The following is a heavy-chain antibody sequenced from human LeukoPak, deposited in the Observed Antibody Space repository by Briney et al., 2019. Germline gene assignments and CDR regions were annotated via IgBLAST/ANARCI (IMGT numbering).Heavy chain of an antibody. Sequence: GASVKVSCKASGGTFSSYAISWVRQAPGQGLEWMGGIIPIFGTANYAQKFQGRVTITADESTSTAYMELSSPRSEDTAVYYCARRYYDSSGYPHYGFDPWGQGTLVTVSS. V-gene: IGHV1-69*13. CDR2: IIPIFGTA. D-gene: IGHD3-22*01. CDR1: GGTFSSYA. J-gene: IGHJ5*02. CDR3: ARRYYDSSGYPHYGFDP.